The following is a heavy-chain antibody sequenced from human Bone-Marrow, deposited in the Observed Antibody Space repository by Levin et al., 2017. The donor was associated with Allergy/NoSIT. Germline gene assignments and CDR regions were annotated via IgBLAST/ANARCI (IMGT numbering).Heavy chain of an antibody. CDR1: GFTFSSYG. CDR2: IWYDGSNK. Sequence: GESLKISCAASGFTFSSYGMHWVRQAPGKGLEWVAVIWYDGSNKYYADSVKGRFTISRDNSKNTLYLQMNSLRAEDTAVYYCARGAGIAAGLGDIWGQGTMVTVSS. CDR3: ARGAGIAAGLGDI. D-gene: IGHD6-13*01. J-gene: IGHJ3*02. V-gene: IGHV3-33*01.